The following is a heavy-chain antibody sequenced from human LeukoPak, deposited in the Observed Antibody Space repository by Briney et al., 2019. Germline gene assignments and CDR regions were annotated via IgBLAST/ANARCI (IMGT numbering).Heavy chain of an antibody. CDR2: ISANGVDT. CDR1: GFTFSNHA. D-gene: IGHD2-8*02. V-gene: IGHV3-23*01. J-gene: IGHJ5*02. CDR3: AKDVWWSVS. Sequence: GGSLRLSCVASGFTFSNHAMTWVRQAPGKGLEWASAISANGVDTFYAPSVKGRFTISRDNSKNTLYLQINSLRAEDTAIYYCAKDVWWSVSWGQGTLVTVSS.